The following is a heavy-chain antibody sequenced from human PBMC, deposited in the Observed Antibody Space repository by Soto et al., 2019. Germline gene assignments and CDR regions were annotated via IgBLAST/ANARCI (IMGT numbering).Heavy chain of an antibody. V-gene: IGHV3-64*01. J-gene: IGHJ5*02. CDR3: GGYSGDGIWS. D-gene: IGHD1-26*01. CDR1: GFTFSSYS. CDR2: ISSNGGAT. Sequence: EVQLVESGGGLVQPGGSLRLSCAASGFTFSSYSMHWVRQAPGKGLEYVLAISSNGGATSYANSVKGRFTISRDNSTNMLYLQMGSLRGEDMAVYYCGGYSGDGIWSWGQGTLVTVSS.